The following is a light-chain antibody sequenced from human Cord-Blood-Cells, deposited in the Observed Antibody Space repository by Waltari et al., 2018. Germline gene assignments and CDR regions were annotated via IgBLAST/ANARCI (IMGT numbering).Light chain of an antibody. Sequence: DIQMTQSPSTLSASVGDRVTITCRASQSISSWLAWYQQKPGKAPKLLIYDASSLESGVPTRFGGSGSGTEFTITISSLQPDDFATYYCQKYNSYLTFGQGTKVEIK. V-gene: IGKV1-5*01. CDR1: QSISSW. CDR3: QKYNSYLT. CDR2: DAS. J-gene: IGKJ1*01.